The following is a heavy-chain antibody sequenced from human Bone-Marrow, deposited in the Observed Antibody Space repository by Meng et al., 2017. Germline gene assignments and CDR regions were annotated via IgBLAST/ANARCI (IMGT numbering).Heavy chain of an antibody. J-gene: IGHJ6*02. V-gene: IGHV3-7*01. D-gene: IGHD2-15*01. CDR1: GFTFSSYW. Sequence: GESLKISCAASGFTFSSYWMSWVRQAPGKGLEWVVNIKQDGSEKYYVDSVKGRFTISRDNAKNSLYLQMNSLRAEDTAVYYCARIYTPSYYYYYGMDVWGQGTTVTVSS. CDR3: ARIYTPSYYYYYGMDV. CDR2: IKQDGSEK.